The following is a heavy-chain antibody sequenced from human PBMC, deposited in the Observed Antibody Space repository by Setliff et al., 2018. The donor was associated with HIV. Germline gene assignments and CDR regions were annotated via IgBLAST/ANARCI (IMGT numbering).Heavy chain of an antibody. V-gene: IGHV4-39*01. D-gene: IGHD3-22*01. CDR1: GASASNSRYY. Sequence: PSETLSLTCTVSGASASNSRYYWAWIRQPPGKGLEYIGSIHYNEKTYYNPSLKSRVTISIDTSKNQFSLNLTSVTAADTAVCYCASRVYYYDSNNFLREEGFDPWGQGTLVTVSS. J-gene: IGHJ5*02. CDR2: IHYNEKT. CDR3: ASRVYYYDSNNFLREEGFDP.